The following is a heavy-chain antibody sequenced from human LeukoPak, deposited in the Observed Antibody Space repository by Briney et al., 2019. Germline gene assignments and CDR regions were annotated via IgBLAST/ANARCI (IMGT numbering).Heavy chain of an antibody. V-gene: IGHV4-4*07. CDR2: IYTSGST. J-gene: IGHJ5*02. CDR3: ARDGVGAPPRWFDP. D-gene: IGHD1-26*01. Sequence: SETLSLACTVSGGSISSYYWSWIRQPAGKGLEWIGRIYTSGSTNYNPSLKSRVIMSVDTSKNQFSLKLSSVTAADTAVYYCARDGVGAPPRWFDPWGQGTLVTVSS. CDR1: GGSISSYY.